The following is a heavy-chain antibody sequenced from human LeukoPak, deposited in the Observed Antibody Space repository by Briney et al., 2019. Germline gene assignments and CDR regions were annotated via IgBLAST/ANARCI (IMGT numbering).Heavy chain of an antibody. CDR2: ISYDGSNK. Sequence: GGSLRLSCAASGFTFSSYAMHWVRQAPGKGLEWVAVISYDGSNKYYADSVKGRFTISRDNSKNTLYLQMNSLRAEDTAVYYCAKSRAYDFWSGYPFFDYWGQGTLVTVSS. V-gene: IGHV3-30-3*02. D-gene: IGHD3-3*01. CDR1: GFTFSSYA. J-gene: IGHJ4*02. CDR3: AKSRAYDFWSGYPFFDY.